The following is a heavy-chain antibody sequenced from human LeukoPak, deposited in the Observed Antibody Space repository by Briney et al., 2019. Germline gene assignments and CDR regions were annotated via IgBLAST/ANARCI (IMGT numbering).Heavy chain of an antibody. CDR2: ISGSGAGT. CDR3: AKNITYYFDY. V-gene: IGHV3-23*01. Sequence: GGSLRLSCAASGFTFSSCAMSWVRQAPGKGLEWVSAISGSGAGTYYADSVKGRFTISRDNSKNTLYLQMNSLRAEDTAVYYCAKNITYYFDYWGQGTLVTVSS. J-gene: IGHJ4*02. CDR1: GFTFSSCA. D-gene: IGHD1/OR15-1a*01.